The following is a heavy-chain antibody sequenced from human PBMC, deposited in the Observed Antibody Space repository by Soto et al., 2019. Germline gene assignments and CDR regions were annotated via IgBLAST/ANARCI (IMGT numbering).Heavy chain of an antibody. Sequence: GVSVRLSCAASGFPFSSSAMSWVRQAPGKGLEWVSAISVSGGSTYYADSVKGRFTISRDNSKNTLYLQMNSLRAEDTAVYYCEKYDFGAGRSPSNFDPRGHPTRLTV. D-gene: IGHD3-3*01. CDR3: EKYDFGAGRSPSNFDP. J-gene: IGHJ5*02. CDR2: ISVSGGST. CDR1: GFPFSSSA. V-gene: IGHV3-23*01.